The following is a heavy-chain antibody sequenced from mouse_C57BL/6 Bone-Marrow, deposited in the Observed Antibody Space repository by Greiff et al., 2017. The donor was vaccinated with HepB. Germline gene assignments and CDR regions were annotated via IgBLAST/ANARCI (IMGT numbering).Heavy chain of an antibody. V-gene: IGHV5-9-1*02. Sequence: EVQRVESGEGLVKPGGSLKLSCAASGFTFSSYAMSWVRQTPEKRLEWVAYISSGGDYIYYADTVKGRFTISRDNARNTLYLQMSSLKSEDTAMYYCTRDCYYGSSFAYWGQGTLVTVSA. CDR2: ISSGGDYI. D-gene: IGHD1-1*01. J-gene: IGHJ3*01. CDR1: GFTFSSYA. CDR3: TRDCYYGSSFAY.